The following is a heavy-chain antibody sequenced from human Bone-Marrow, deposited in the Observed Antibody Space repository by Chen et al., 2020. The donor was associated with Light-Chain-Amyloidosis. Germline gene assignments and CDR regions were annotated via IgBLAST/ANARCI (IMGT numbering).Heavy chain of an antibody. Sequence: EVQLLESGGGLVQPGGSLRLPCAASGFTFSNSALSWVRQAPGKGLEWVSVITGSGGTTYYADSVKGRFTISRDSSNNTLYLQMNSLRVDDTAVYYCAKLIGYWGQGTLVTVSS. V-gene: IGHV3-23*01. CDR3: AKLIGY. CDR2: ITGSGGTT. D-gene: IGHD2-15*01. CDR1: GFTFSNSA. J-gene: IGHJ4*02.